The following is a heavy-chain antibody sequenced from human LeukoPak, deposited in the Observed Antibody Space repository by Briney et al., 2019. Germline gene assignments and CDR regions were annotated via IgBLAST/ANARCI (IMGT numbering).Heavy chain of an antibody. V-gene: IGHV3-30-3*01. D-gene: IGHD5-24*01. CDR1: GFTFSSYA. CDR2: ISYDGSNK. Sequence: GGSLRLSCAASGFTFSSYAMHWVRQAPGKGLEWVAVISYDGSNKCYADSVKGRFTISRDNSKNTLYLQMNSLRAEDTAVYYCARSWRREMAFDYWGQGTLVTVSS. J-gene: IGHJ4*02. CDR3: ARSWRREMAFDY.